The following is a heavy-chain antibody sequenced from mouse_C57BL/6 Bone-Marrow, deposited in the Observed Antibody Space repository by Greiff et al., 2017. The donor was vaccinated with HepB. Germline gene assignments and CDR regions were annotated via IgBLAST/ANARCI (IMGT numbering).Heavy chain of an antibody. Sequence: EVQLQQSGAELVRPGASVKLSCTASGFNIKDDYMHWVKQRPEQGLEWIGWIDPENGDTEYASKFQGKATITADTTSNTASLQLSSLTSEDTAVYYCTTEGYYYGGYFYVWGTGTTVTVSS. CDR3: TTEGYYYGGYFYV. CDR1: GFNIKDDY. D-gene: IGHD1-1*01. V-gene: IGHV14-4*01. CDR2: IDPENGDT. J-gene: IGHJ1*03.